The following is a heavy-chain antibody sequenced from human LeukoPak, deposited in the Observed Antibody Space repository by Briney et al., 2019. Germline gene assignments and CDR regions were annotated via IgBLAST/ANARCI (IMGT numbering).Heavy chain of an antibody. V-gene: IGHV3-7*03. CDR3: AKDHELNY. CDR1: GFPFSDYW. D-gene: IGHD5-24*01. Sequence: GGSLRLSCAASGFPFSDYWMSWMRLAPGKGLEWVANIKYDGNEEYYVDSVKGRFTISRDNAKNSLYLQLNSLRAEDTAVYYCAKDHELNYWGQGTLVTVSS. J-gene: IGHJ4*02. CDR2: IKYDGNEE.